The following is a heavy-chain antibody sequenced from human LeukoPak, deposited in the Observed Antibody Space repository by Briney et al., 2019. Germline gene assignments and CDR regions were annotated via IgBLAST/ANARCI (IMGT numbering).Heavy chain of an antibody. Sequence: PSETLSLTCAVSGGSISSTNWWSWVRQPPGKGLEWIGEIYHSGNTNYNPSLKSRVTLSVDKSKNQLSLKVNSVTAADTAVYYCARGASGVRGSSIYYYYYMDVWGKGTTVTVSS. J-gene: IGHJ6*03. V-gene: IGHV4-4*02. CDR3: ARGASGVRGSSIYYYYYMDV. D-gene: IGHD1-26*01. CDR2: IYHSGNT. CDR1: GGSISSTNW.